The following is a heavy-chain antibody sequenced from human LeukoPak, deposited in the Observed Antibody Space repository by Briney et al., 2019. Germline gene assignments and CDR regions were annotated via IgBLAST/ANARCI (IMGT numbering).Heavy chain of an antibody. CDR1: GFTFSNAW. D-gene: IGHD6-19*01. Sequence: GSLRLSCAASGFTFSNAWMSWVRQAPGKGLEWVGRIKSKSDGGTTYYTKPVKGRFTISRDDSRNTLFLQMNSLKTEDTAVYYCVTGIAVAAYWGQGTLVTVSS. CDR3: VTGIAVAAY. V-gene: IGHV3-15*01. J-gene: IGHJ4*02. CDR2: IKSKSDGGTT.